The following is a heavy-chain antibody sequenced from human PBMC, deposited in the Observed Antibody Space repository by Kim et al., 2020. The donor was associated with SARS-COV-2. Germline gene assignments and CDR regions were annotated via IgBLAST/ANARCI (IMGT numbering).Heavy chain of an antibody. CDR1: GFTFSSYA. V-gene: IGHV3-23*01. Sequence: GGSLRLSCAASGFTFSSYAMSWVRQAPGKGLEWVSAISGSGGSTYYADSVKGRFTISRDNSKNTLYLQMNSLRAEDTAVYYCAKTPKLYYDFWSGYPSWSDAFDIWGQGTMVTVSS. CDR2: ISGSGGST. CDR3: AKTPKLYYDFWSGYPSWSDAFDI. D-gene: IGHD3-3*01. J-gene: IGHJ3*02.